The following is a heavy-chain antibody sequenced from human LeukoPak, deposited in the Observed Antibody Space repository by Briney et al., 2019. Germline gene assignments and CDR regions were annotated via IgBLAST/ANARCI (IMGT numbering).Heavy chain of an antibody. D-gene: IGHD3-3*01. J-gene: IGHJ5*02. CDR2: ISSSSSTI. Sequence: PGGSLRLSCAASGFTFSSYSMNWVRRAPGKGLEWVSYISSSSSTIYYADSVKGRFTISRDNAKNSLYLQMNSLRAEDTAVYYCAREGNEQYYDFWSGYLNWFDPWGQGTLVTVSS. V-gene: IGHV3-48*01. CDR1: GFTFSSYS. CDR3: AREGNEQYYDFWSGYLNWFDP.